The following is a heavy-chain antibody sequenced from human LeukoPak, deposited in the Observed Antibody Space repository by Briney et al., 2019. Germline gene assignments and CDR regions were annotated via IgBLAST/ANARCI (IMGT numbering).Heavy chain of an antibody. CDR1: GDSVSSNSAA. J-gene: IGHJ4*02. CDR3: ARDPGGVPYCSSTSCYFFDY. Sequence: QTLSLTCAISGDSVSSNSAAWNWIRQSPSRGLEWLGRTYYRSKWYNDYAVSVKSRITINPDTSKNQFSLQLNSVTPEDTAVYYCARDPGGVPYCSSTSCYFFDYWGQGTLVTVSS. V-gene: IGHV6-1*01. D-gene: IGHD2-2*01. CDR2: TYYRSKWYN.